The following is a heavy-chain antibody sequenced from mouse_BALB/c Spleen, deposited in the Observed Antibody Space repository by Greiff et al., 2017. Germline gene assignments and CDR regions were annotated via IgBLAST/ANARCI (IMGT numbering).Heavy chain of an antibody. V-gene: IGHV1-80*01. CDR3: AKGITQAY. Sequence: VMLVESGAELVRPGSSVKISCKASGYAFSSYWMNWVKQRPGQGLEWIGQIYPGDGDTNYNGKFKGKATLTADKSSSTAYMQLSSLTSEDSAVYFCAKGITQAYWGQGTLVTVSA. J-gene: IGHJ3*01. CDR2: IYPGDGDT. D-gene: IGHD2-4*01. CDR1: GYAFSSYW.